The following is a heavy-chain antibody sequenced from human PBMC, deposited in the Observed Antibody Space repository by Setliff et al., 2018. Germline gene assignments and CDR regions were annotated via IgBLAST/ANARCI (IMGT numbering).Heavy chain of an antibody. D-gene: IGHD3-3*01. Sequence: SVKVSCKASGGTFSSYAISWVRQAPGQGLEWMGGIIPIFGTANYAQKFQGRVTITADESTSTAYMELSSLRSEDTAVYYCASSRDYNFWSGYYSPLDYWGQGTRVTVS. J-gene: IGHJ4*02. CDR2: IIPIFGTA. CDR1: GGTFSSYA. V-gene: IGHV1-69*13. CDR3: ASSRDYNFWSGYYSPLDY.